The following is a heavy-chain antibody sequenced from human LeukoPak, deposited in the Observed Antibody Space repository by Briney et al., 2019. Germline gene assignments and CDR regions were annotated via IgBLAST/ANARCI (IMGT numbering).Heavy chain of an antibody. J-gene: IGHJ4*02. CDR1: GFTFSTYA. Sequence: GGSLRLSCAASGFTFSTYAMSWVRQAPGKGLEWVSAISGSGGSTYYADSVKGRFTISRGNSKNTLYLQMNSLRAEDTAVYYCAKEAWSGSISRLDYWGQGTLVTVSS. D-gene: IGHD3-3*01. CDR3: AKEAWSGSISRLDY. V-gene: IGHV3-23*01. CDR2: ISGSGGST.